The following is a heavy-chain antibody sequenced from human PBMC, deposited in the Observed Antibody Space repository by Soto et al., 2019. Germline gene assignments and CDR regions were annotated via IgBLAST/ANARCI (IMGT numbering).Heavy chain of an antibody. CDR2: INPNSGGT. J-gene: IGHJ5*02. D-gene: IGHD6-19*01. V-gene: IGHV1-2*02. CDR3: ARPDSGWYRTTWFDP. Sequence: SVKVSCKASGYTFTGYYMHWVRQAPGQGLEWMGWINPNSGGTNYAQKFQGRVTMTRDTSISTAYMELSRLRSDDTAVYYCARPDSGWYRTTWFDPWGQGTLVTVSS. CDR1: GYTFTGYY.